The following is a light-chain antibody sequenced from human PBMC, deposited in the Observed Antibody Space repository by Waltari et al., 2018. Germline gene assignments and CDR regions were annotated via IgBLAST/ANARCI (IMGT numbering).Light chain of an antibody. J-gene: IGLJ2*01. CDR3: QSYDNSLNAVI. Sequence: QSVLTQPPSVSGAPGQRVTLSCTGSFLTLGTNYGVPWYRQVPGTAHKLLLYGNNNRPSGVPDRVSGSKSGTSASLAITGLQAEDEADYFCQSYDNSLNAVIFGGGTKLTVL. V-gene: IGLV1-40*01. CDR1: FLTLGTNYG. CDR2: GNN.